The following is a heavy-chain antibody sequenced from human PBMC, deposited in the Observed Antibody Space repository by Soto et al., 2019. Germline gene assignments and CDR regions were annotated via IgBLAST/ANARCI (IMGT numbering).Heavy chain of an antibody. Sequence: SETLSLTCTVSGGSISSYYWSWIRQPPGKGLEWIGYIYYSGSTNYNPSLKSRVTISVDTSKNQFSLKLSSVTAADTAVYYCARVPNSYGFWYFDYWGQGTLVTVSS. CDR2: IYYSGST. J-gene: IGHJ4*02. V-gene: IGHV4-59*01. CDR3: ARVPNSYGFWYFDY. D-gene: IGHD5-18*01. CDR1: GGSISSYY.